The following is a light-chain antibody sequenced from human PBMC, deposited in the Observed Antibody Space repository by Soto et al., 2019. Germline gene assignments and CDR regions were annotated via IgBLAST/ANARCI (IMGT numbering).Light chain of an antibody. CDR1: QSVSRSS. CDR3: QQYGSTPLT. CDR2: GAS. J-gene: IGKJ4*01. V-gene: IGKV3-20*01. Sequence: EIVLTQSPGTLSLSPGERATLSCRASQSVSRSSLAWYQQKPRQAPRLLIYGASRRATGIPDRFSGSGSGTDFTLTISRLEPEDFAVYYCQQYGSTPLTFGGGTKMEI.